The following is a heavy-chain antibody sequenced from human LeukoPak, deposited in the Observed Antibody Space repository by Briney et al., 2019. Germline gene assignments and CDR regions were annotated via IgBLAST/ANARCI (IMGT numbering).Heavy chain of an antibody. Sequence: GASVKVSFKASGYTFNNHHMNWVRQAPGQGLEWMGWINTNTGNPTYAQGFTGRFVFSLDTSVSTAYLQISSLKAEDTAVYYCARGGPFDYWGQGTLVTVSS. CDR2: INTNTGNP. CDR3: ARGGPFDY. J-gene: IGHJ4*02. CDR1: GYTFNNHH. V-gene: IGHV7-4-1*02.